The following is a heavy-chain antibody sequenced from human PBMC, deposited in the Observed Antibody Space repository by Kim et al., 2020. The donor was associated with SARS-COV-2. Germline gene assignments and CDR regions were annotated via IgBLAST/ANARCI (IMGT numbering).Heavy chain of an antibody. Sequence: SGSTNYTPSPKGRVTISVDTSKNQFSLKLSSVTAADTAVYYCARGGQLANWGQGTLVTVSS. V-gene: IGHV4-59*09. J-gene: IGHJ4*02. CDR2: SGST. D-gene: IGHD6-13*01. CDR3: ARGGQLAN.